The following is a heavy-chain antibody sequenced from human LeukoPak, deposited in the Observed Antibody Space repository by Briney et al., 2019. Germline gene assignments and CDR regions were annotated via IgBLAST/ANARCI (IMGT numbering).Heavy chain of an antibody. CDR1: GFTFSSYG. Sequence: PGRSLRLSCAASGFTFSSYGMHWVRQAPGKGLEWGAVISYDVSNKYYADSVKGRFTISRDNSKTTLYLQMNSLRAEDTAVYYCAKDLVYSSSSGEYYYGMDVWGQGTTVTVSS. J-gene: IGHJ6*02. V-gene: IGHV3-30*18. CDR2: ISYDVSNK. CDR3: AKDLVYSSSSGEYYYGMDV. D-gene: IGHD6-6*01.